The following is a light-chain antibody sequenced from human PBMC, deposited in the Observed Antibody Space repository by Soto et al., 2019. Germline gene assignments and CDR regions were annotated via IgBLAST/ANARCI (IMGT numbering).Light chain of an antibody. CDR1: QSVSSN. J-gene: IGKJ1*01. CDR3: QQYNKWPVT. V-gene: IGKV3-15*01. Sequence: EIVMTQSPVTLSVSPGERATLSCRASQSVSSNLAWYQQKPGQAPRLLIFGASTRATGVPARFSGSGSGTEFTLAIRSLHSEDFAVYYCQQYNKWPVTFGQGTKVEVK. CDR2: GAS.